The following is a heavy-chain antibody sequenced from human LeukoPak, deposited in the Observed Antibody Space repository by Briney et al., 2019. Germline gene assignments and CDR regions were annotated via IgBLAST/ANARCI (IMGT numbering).Heavy chain of an antibody. J-gene: IGHJ4*02. CDR3: AKAGDGSKPIGRLDY. CDR1: GFRFSDYH. Sequence: GGSLRLSCTVSGFRFSDYHMSWMRQAPGKGLEWISYISTTGTNINYADSVKGRFTISRDNSKNTLYLQMNSLRAEDTAVYYCAKAGDGSKPIGRLDYWGQGTLVTVSS. D-gene: IGHD1-26*01. CDR2: ISTTGTNI. V-gene: IGHV3-11*04.